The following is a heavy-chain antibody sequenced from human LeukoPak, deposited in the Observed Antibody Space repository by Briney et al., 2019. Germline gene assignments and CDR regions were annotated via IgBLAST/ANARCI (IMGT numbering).Heavy chain of an antibody. CDR1: GFTFSNYA. J-gene: IGHJ4*02. CDR3: ARDSTYYYDSGSSGPHYFDD. CDR2: ISSGGTYE. D-gene: IGHD3-10*01. V-gene: IGHV3-30*01. Sequence: GGSLRLSCAASGFTFSNYAMHWVRQAPGKGLEWVSLISSGGTYEYYADSVKGRFTISRDNSKNTLYLQLNSLRAEDTAVYYCARDSTYYYDSGSSGPHYFDDWGQGTLVTVSS.